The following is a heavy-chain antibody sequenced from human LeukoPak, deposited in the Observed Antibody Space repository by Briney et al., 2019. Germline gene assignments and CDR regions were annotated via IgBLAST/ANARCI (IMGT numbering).Heavy chain of an antibody. V-gene: IGHV3-23*01. Sequence: GGSLRLSCAASGITFSSYGMSWVRQAPGKGLEWVSSISSTGGTTYYADSVKGRFTISRDNSKNTLYLQMNSLRVEDTAVYYCAKVVSGSSSIFSSAFDIWGQGTMVTVSS. CDR3: AKVVSGSSSIFSSAFDI. CDR1: GITFSSYG. CDR2: ISSTGGTT. D-gene: IGHD6-13*01. J-gene: IGHJ3*02.